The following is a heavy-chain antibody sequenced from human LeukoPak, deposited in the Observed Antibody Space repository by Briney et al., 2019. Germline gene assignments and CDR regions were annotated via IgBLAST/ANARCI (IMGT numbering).Heavy chain of an antibody. Sequence: ASVKVSCRASGYTFTGYYMHWVRQAPGQGLEWMGWINPNSGGTNYAQKFQGRVTMTRDTSISTAYMELSRLRSDDTAVYYCARVMGMIVVVFDYWGQGTLVTVSS. D-gene: IGHD3-22*01. V-gene: IGHV1-2*02. CDR3: ARVMGMIVVVFDY. CDR1: GYTFTGYY. J-gene: IGHJ4*02. CDR2: INPNSGGT.